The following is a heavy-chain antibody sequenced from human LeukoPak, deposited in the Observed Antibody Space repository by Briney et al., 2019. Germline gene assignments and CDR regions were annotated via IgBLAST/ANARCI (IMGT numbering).Heavy chain of an antibody. CDR1: GFPFSSYA. CDR3: AKSRVEGSFYYFDC. Sequence: GGSLRLSYAASGFPFSSYAMIWVRQPPGKGLECVSAISGSDGRTYYADSVKGRFTISRDNSKNTLYLQMNSLRAEDTAVYSCAKSRVEGSFYYFDCWGQGTLVTVSS. D-gene: IGHD3-3*01. V-gene: IGHV3-23*01. CDR2: ISGSDGRT. J-gene: IGHJ4*02.